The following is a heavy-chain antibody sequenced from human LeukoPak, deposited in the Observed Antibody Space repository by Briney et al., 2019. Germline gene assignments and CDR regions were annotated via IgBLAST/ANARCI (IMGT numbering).Heavy chain of an antibody. J-gene: IGHJ4*02. V-gene: IGHV1-46*01. CDR3: ARDMPPKVGATTYKSPGYFDY. Sequence: ASVKVSCKASGYTFTSYYMHWVRPAPGQGLEWMGIINPSGGGTSYAQKFQGRITMTRDMSTSTVYMELSSLRSEDTAVYYCARDMPPKVGATTYKSPGYFDYWGQGTLVTVSS. D-gene: IGHD1-26*01. CDR2: INPSGGGT. CDR1: GYTFTSYY.